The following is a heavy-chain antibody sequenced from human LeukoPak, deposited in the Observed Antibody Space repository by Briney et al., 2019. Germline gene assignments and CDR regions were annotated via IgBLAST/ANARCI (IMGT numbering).Heavy chain of an antibody. V-gene: IGHV4-59*08. D-gene: IGHD6-13*01. CDR3: ARGPGIAAAATLDY. Sequence: SETLSLTCTVSGGSISSYYWSWIRQPPGKGLEWIGYIYYSGSTYYNPSLKSRVTISVDTSKNQFSLKLSSVTAADTAVYYCARGPGIAAAATLDYWGQGTLVTVSS. CDR2: IYYSGST. J-gene: IGHJ4*02. CDR1: GGSISSYY.